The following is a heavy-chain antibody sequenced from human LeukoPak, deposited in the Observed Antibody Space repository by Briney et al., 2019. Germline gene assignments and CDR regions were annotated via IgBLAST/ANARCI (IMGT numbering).Heavy chain of an antibody. CDR3: ARRAGEYSHPYDY. CDR1: GFTFDDYG. CDR2: IYSGGNT. J-gene: IGHJ4*02. D-gene: IGHD4-17*01. V-gene: IGHV3-53*01. Sequence: GGSLRLSCAASGFTFDDYGMSWVRQAPGKGLGLVSFIYSGGNTHYSDSVKGRFTISRDNSKNTLYLQMNSLRAEDTAVYYCARRAGEYSHPYDYWGQGTLVTVSS.